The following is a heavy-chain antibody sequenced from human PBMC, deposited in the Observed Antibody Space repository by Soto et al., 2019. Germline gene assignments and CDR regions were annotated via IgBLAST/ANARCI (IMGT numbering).Heavy chain of an antibody. J-gene: IGHJ4*02. CDR3: ARHPQRYYYDSSGYGVDFDY. CDR2: IYPGDSYT. Sequence: GESLKISCKGSGYTFTTYWIGWVRQMPGKGLEWMGIIYPGDSYTNYSPSFQGHVTISADKSISTAYLQWSSLKASDTAMYYCARHPQRYYYDSSGYGVDFDYWGQGTLVTVSS. CDR1: GYTFTTYW. D-gene: IGHD3-22*01. V-gene: IGHV5-51*01.